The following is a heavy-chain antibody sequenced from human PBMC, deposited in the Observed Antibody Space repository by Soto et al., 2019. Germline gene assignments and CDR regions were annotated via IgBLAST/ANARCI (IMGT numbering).Heavy chain of an antibody. CDR1: GFTFSDYY. Sequence: GGSLRLSCAASGFTFSDYYMSWIRQAPGKGLEWVSYISSSSSYTNYADSVKGRFTISRDNAKNSLYLQMNSLRAEDTAVYYCASYYCSSTSCYDDYYYGMDVWGQGTTVTVSS. D-gene: IGHD2-2*01. CDR2: ISSSSSYT. V-gene: IGHV3-11*06. CDR3: ASYYCSSTSCYDDYYYGMDV. J-gene: IGHJ6*02.